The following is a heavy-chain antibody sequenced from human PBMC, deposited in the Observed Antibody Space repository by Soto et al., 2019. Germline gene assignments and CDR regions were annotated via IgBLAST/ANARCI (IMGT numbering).Heavy chain of an antibody. V-gene: IGHV4-59*01. J-gene: IGHJ4*02. CDR2: IYYSGSA. D-gene: IGHD2-21*02. CDR1: GGSISGFY. Sequence: AETLSLTCTISGGSISGFYWGWIRQPPGKGLEWIGNIYYSGSANYDPSLRSRVTISLNTSKNQFSLNLNSVTAADTAIYYCARWTYCGGDCYWLDFWGQGTLVTVSS. CDR3: ARWTYCGGDCYWLDF.